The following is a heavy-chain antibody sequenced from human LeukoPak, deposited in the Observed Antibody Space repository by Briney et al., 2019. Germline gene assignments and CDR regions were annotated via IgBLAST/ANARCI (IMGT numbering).Heavy chain of an antibody. J-gene: IGHJ3*02. V-gene: IGHV4-61*01. D-gene: IGHD3-10*01. Sequence: SETLSLTCTVSGGSVSSGTYYWSWIRQPPGEGLEWIGYIYYSGSTNYNPSLKSRVTISVDTAKNQFSLKLSSVTPADMAVEYCARVEWFGELSPFDIWGQGTMVTVSS. CDR1: GGSVSSGTYY. CDR3: ARVEWFGELSPFDI. CDR2: IYYSGST.